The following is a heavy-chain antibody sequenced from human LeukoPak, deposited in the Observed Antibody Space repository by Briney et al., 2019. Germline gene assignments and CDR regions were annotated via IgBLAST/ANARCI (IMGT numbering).Heavy chain of an antibody. CDR1: GGSISSGGYY. Sequence: SETLSLTCTVSGGSISSGGYYWSWIRQHPGKGLEWIGYMYYTGNTYYNPSLKSRVTISVDTSKNQFSLKLTPVTAADTAVYYCASAFSGYGLPGYWGQGTLVTVSS. D-gene: IGHD3-22*01. J-gene: IGHJ4*02. V-gene: IGHV4-31*03. CDR3: ASAFSGYGLPGY. CDR2: MYYTGNT.